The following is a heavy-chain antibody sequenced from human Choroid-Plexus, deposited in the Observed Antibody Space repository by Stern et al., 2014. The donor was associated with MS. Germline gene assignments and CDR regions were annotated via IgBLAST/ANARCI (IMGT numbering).Heavy chain of an antibody. V-gene: IGHV5-51*03. J-gene: IGHJ4*02. CDR1: GYSFTNYW. CDR3: ARGAPPEN. CDR2: IYPSDSDT. Sequence: EVQLVQSGAEVKKPGASLKISCKTAGYSFTNYWIGWVLQMPGKGLEWMGIIYPSDSDTRYRPSFQGQVIISADKSIGTAYLQWRSLKASDSGIYYCARGAPPENWGQGTLVTVSS. D-gene: IGHD1-26*01.